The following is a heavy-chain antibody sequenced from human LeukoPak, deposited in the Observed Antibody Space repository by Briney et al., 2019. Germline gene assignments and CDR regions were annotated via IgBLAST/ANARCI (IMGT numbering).Heavy chain of an antibody. J-gene: IGHJ4*02. CDR1: GFIFSSYA. CDR3: AKAQTYYYGSGTYADY. V-gene: IGHV3-23*01. D-gene: IGHD3-10*01. CDR2: ISYRGGST. Sequence: GGSLRLSCEASGFIFSSYAMTWVRQAPGKGLGWVSGISYRGGSTYYADSVKGRFTISRDNSKNTLFLQMNSLRAEDTAVYYCAKAQTYYYGSGTYADYWGQGTQVTVSS.